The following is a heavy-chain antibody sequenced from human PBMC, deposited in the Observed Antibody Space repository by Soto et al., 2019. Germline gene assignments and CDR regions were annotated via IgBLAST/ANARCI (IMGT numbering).Heavy chain of an antibody. Sequence: SETLSLTCAVYGGSFSGYYWSWIRQPPGKGLEWIGEINHSGSTNYNPSLKSRVTISVDTSKNQFSLKLSSVTAADTAVYYCARGFFSFGSGYYGSGSYNRLDPWGQGTLVTVSS. CDR3: ARGFFSFGSGYYGSGSYNRLDP. V-gene: IGHV4-34*01. CDR2: INHSGST. J-gene: IGHJ5*02. D-gene: IGHD3-10*01. CDR1: GGSFSGYY.